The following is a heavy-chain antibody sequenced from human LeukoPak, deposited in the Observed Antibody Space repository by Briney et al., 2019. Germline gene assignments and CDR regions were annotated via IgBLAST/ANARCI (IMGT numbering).Heavy chain of an antibody. CDR3: AREGRQDYVYSDH. Sequence: PSETRPLTCTVSGASISSYYWSWLRQPPGKGLEWIGYINYGGSTNYNPSLKCRVTISVDTSKNQFSLKLSSVTAADTAMYYCAREGRQDYVYSDHWGDGSLVTVSS. V-gene: IGHV4-59*01. CDR2: INYGGST. D-gene: IGHD4-17*01. J-gene: IGHJ4*03. CDR1: GASISSYY.